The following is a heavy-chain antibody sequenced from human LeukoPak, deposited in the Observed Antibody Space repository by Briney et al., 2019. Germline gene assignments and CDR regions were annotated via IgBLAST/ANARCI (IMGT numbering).Heavy chain of an antibody. CDR2: ISWNSRSI. J-gene: IGHJ4*02. Sequence: GGSLRLSCAASGFNFDDYVMHWVRQAPGKGLEWVSSISWNSRSIGYADSVKGRFTISRDNGKNFLYLQMNSLRTEDTAFYYCAKAPSEDYFDYWGQGTLVTVSS. CDR3: AKAPSEDYFDY. CDR1: GFNFDDYV. V-gene: IGHV3-9*01.